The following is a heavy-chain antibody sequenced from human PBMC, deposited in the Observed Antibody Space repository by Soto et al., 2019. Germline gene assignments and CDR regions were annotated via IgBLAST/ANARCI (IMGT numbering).Heavy chain of an antibody. CDR2: IYYSGST. CDR1: GGSISSGDYY. V-gene: IGHV4-30-4*01. Sequence: SETLSLTCTVSGGSISSGDYYWCWIRQPPGKGLEWIGYIYYSGSTYYNPSLKSRVIMSVDTSKNQFSLKLTSVTAADTAVYYCARGLGYCSSTSCPVSNGFDPWGQGTLVTVS. D-gene: IGHD2-2*01. CDR3: ARGLGYCSSTSCPVSNGFDP. J-gene: IGHJ5*02.